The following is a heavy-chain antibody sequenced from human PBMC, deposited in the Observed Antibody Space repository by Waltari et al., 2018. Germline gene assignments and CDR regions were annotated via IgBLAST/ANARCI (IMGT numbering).Heavy chain of an antibody. D-gene: IGHD2-21*02. CDR2: IYYSGST. CDR1: GGSIRRGAYS. Sequence: QVQLQESGPGLVKPSQTLSLTCTVSGGSIRRGAYSWRWPRQPPAQGLEWIGYIYYSGSTYYNPSLKSRVTISVDTSKNQFSLKLSSVTAADTAVYYCARAPDGGNSAGGPITYYFDYWGQGTLVTVSS. CDR3: ARAPDGGNSAGGPITYYFDY. V-gene: IGHV4-30-4*08. J-gene: IGHJ4*02.